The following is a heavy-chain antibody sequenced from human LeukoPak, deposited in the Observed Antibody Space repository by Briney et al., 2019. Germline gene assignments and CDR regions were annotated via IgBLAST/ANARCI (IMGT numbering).Heavy chain of an antibody. CDR1: GYTLTELS. J-gene: IGHJ4*02. CDR3: ARDPGSSTFDY. Sequence: ASVKVSCKVSGYTLTELSMHWVRQAPGKGLEWMGGFDPEDGETIYAQKFQGRVTITTDESTSTAYMELSSLRSEDTAVYYCARDPGSSTFDYWGQGTLVTVSS. D-gene: IGHD2-2*01. CDR2: FDPEDGET. V-gene: IGHV1-24*01.